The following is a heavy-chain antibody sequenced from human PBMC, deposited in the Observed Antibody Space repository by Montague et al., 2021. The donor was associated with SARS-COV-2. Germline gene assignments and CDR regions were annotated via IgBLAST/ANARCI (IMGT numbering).Heavy chain of an antibody. V-gene: IGHV3-48*03. CDR3: AREGRGEQWLVRAFDI. Sequence: SLRLSCAASGFTFSSYEMNWVRQAPGKGLEWVSNMSSSGSTIYYADSVKGRFTISRDNAKNSLYLQMNSLGAEDTAVYYCAREGRGEQWLVRAFDIWGQGTMVIVSS. D-gene: IGHD6-19*01. CDR2: MSSSGSTI. J-gene: IGHJ3*02. CDR1: GFTFSSYE.